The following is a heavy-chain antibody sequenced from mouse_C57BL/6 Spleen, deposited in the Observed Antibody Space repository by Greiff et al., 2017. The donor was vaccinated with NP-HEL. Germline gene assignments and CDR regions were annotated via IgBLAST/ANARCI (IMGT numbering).Heavy chain of an antibody. V-gene: IGHV1-9*01. D-gene: IGHD1-1*01. CDR2: ILPGSGST. Sequence: VKVVESGAELMKPGASVKLSCKATGYTFTGYWIEWVKQRPGHGLEWIGEILPGSGSTNYNEKFKGKATFTADKSSNTAYMQLSSLTTEDSAIFYCAKRGDYYGSSSFAYWGQGTLVTVSA. J-gene: IGHJ3*01. CDR1: GYTFTGYW. CDR3: AKRGDYYGSSSFAY.